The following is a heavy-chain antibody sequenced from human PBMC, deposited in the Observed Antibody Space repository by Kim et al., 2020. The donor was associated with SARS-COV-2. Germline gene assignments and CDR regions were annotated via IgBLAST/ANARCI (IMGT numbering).Heavy chain of an antibody. V-gene: IGHV3-48*02. Sequence: GGSLRLSCAASGFTFSSYSMNWVRQAPGKGLEWVSYISSSSSTIYYADSVKGRFTISRDNAKNSLYLQMNSLRDEDTAVYYCAREVTIFGVVRSPFLNYGMDVWGQGTTVTVSS. D-gene: IGHD3-3*01. J-gene: IGHJ6*02. CDR3: AREVTIFGVVRSPFLNYGMDV. CDR2: ISSSSSTI. CDR1: GFTFSSYS.